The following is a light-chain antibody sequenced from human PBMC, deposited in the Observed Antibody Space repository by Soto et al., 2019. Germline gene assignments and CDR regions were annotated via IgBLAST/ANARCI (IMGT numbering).Light chain of an antibody. CDR3: SSYTSSSTLV. J-gene: IGLJ1*01. Sequence: QSVLPQPASVSGSPGQSITISCTGTSSDVGGYNYVSWYQQHPGKAPKLMIYEVSNRPSGASNRFSGSKSGNTASLTISGLQAEDEADYYCSSYTSSSTLVFGTGTKVTVL. CDR1: SSDVGGYNY. V-gene: IGLV2-14*01. CDR2: EVS.